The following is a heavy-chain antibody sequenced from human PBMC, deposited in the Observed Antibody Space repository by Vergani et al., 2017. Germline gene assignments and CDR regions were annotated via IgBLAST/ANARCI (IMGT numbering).Heavy chain of an antibody. D-gene: IGHD1-1*01. CDR1: GFTFSSYS. Sequence: EVQLVESGGGLVQPGGSLRLSCAASGFTFSSYSMNWVRQAPGKGLEWVSYISSSGSTIYYADSVKGRFTISRDNAKNSLYLQMNSLRAEDTAVYYCAREGRQGGYYYYYGMDVWGQGTTVTVSS. V-gene: IGHV3-48*04. CDR2: ISSSGSTI. J-gene: IGHJ6*02. CDR3: AREGRQGGYYYYYGMDV.